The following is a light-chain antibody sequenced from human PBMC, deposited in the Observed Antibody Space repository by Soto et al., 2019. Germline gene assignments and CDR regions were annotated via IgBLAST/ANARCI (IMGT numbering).Light chain of an antibody. CDR2: NNN. Sequence: VLTQPPSASGTPGQRVTISFSGVSSNIGTNAVNWYQQLPGTAPKLLIYNNNQRPSGVPDRFSGSKSGTSASLAISGLQSEDEADYYCAAWDDSLNGYVFGTGTKVTGL. CDR1: SSNIGTNA. CDR3: AAWDDSLNGYV. J-gene: IGLJ1*01. V-gene: IGLV1-44*01.